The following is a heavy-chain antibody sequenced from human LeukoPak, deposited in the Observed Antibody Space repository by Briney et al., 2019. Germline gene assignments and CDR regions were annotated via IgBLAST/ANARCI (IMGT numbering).Heavy chain of an antibody. V-gene: IGHV4-39*07. CDR1: GDSIGRINYF. Sequence: KPSETLSLTCTISGDSIGRINYFWGWIRQAPGKGLEWIVSMSYSGHTYYNPSLKSRVTISVDTSKNQFSLKLSSVTAADTAVYYCARRDVVTSIDYWGQGTLVTVSS. CDR3: ARRDVVTSIDY. J-gene: IGHJ4*02. D-gene: IGHD3-22*01. CDR2: MSYSGHT.